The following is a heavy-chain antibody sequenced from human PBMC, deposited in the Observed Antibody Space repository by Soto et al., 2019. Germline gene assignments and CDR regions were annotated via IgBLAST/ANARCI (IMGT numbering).Heavy chain of an antibody. J-gene: IGHJ6*02. CDR2: IYYSGST. CDR1: GGSISSGGYY. V-gene: IGHV4-31*03. D-gene: IGHD3-10*01. Sequence: SETLSLTCTVSGGSISSGGYYWSWIRQHPGKGLEWIGYIYYSGSTYYNPSLKSRVTISVDTSKNQFSPKLSSVTAADTAVYYCARATTMVAYYYYGMDVWGQGTTVTVSS. CDR3: ARATTMVAYYYYGMDV.